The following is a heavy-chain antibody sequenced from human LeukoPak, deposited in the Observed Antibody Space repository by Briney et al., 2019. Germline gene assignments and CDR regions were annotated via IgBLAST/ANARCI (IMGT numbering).Heavy chain of an antibody. J-gene: IGHJ5*01. CDR2: VTGSGGDT. Sequence: GGSLRLSCAASGFTFSNYAMSWVRQTPGKGLECVSVVTGSGGDTYYTGSVNGRFTISRDDSKNTLYLQMNSLRAEDTAVYYCARGTLEHCSGASCYPLDSWGQGTLVTVSS. CDR3: ARGTLEHCSGASCYPLDS. V-gene: IGHV3-23*01. D-gene: IGHD2-15*01. CDR1: GFTFSNYA.